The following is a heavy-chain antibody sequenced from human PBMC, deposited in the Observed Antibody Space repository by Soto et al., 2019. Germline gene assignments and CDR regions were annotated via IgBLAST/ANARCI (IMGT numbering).Heavy chain of an antibody. D-gene: IGHD3-3*01. J-gene: IGHJ6*02. CDR1: GFSLSNARMG. Sequence: QVTLKESGPVLVKPTETLTLTCTVSGFSLSNARMGVSWIRQPPGKALEWLAHIFSNDEKSYSTSLKSRLTISKDTSKSQVVLTMTNMDPVDTATYYCARRVYYDFWSGDKPGYYYYGMDVWGQGTTVTVSS. CDR2: IFSNDEK. CDR3: ARRVYYDFWSGDKPGYYYYGMDV. V-gene: IGHV2-26*01.